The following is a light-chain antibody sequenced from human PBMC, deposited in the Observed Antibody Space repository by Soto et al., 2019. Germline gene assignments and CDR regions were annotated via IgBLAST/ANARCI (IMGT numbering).Light chain of an antibody. J-gene: IGKJ1*01. V-gene: IGKV1-39*01. CDR1: QSISSY. CDR3: QQSYSTPRT. CDR2: AAS. Sequence: DIQMTQSPSSLSASVGDRVTITCRASQSISSYLNWYQQKAGKVPNLLIYAASTLQSGVPSRFSGSGSGRDFTLTISSLQPEDFATYYCQQSYSTPRTFGQGTKWIS.